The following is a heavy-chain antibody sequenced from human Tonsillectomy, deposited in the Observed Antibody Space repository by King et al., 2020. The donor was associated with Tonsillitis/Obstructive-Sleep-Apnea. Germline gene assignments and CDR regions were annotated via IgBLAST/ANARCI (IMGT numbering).Heavy chain of an antibody. D-gene: IGHD3-16*01. Sequence: PLFSSLGGVVPPLLSLILSCAASGFPLRSSGMPWVRQAPGTGLEWVAVISYAGSNKYYVDSVTGRFTLSRDNSKTTLSLQMNSLRAEDTAGEEGAREGGGGEKKGEDGREGGGKGNTGT. CDR1: GFPLRSSG. CDR3: AREGGGGEKKGEDGREG. V-gene: IGHV3-33*01. CDR2: ISYAGSNK. J-gene: IGHJ6*03.